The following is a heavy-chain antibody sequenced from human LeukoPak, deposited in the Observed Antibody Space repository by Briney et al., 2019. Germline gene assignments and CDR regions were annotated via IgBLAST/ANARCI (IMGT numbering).Heavy chain of an antibody. J-gene: IGHJ4*02. Sequence: HPGGSLRLSCAASGFTFNNYVIHWVRQPPGKGLEGVAFFRYDGNYEYYADSVKRRFTFSRDNSKNTLLLQMNSLRTENTDVYYCESRATGCDWGPFDYWGQGTLVTVSS. CDR2: FRYDGNYE. V-gene: IGHV3-30*02. CDR3: ESRATGCDWGPFDY. D-gene: IGHD5-12*01. CDR1: GFTFNNYV.